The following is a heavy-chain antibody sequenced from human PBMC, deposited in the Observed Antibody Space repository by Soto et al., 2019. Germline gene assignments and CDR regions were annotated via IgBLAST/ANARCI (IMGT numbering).Heavy chain of an antibody. V-gene: IGHV4-31*03. CDR3: ARPVQVWNKGGGWFDP. Sequence: QVQLQESGPGLVKPSQTLSLTCTVSGGSISSGGYYWSWIRQHPGKGLEWIGYIYYSGSTYYNPSHQRGVSLAVDPAKNPFTPELSSVEAAATAVYFCARPVQVWNKGGGWFDPWGQGTLVTVSS. D-gene: IGHD5-18*01. CDR1: GGSISSGGYY. J-gene: IGHJ5*02. CDR2: IYYSGST.